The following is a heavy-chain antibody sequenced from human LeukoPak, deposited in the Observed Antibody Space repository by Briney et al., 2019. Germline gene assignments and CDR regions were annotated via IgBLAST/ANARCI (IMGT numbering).Heavy chain of an antibody. V-gene: IGHV3-74*01. D-gene: IGHD6-19*01. CDR3: AKGRGSSGWYDPLDY. CDR2: INTDGSIT. J-gene: IGHJ4*02. Sequence: PGGSLRLSCAASGFTFSNSWMNWVRHAPGKGLVWVSRINTDGSITIYADSVKGRFTISRDNSKNTLYLQMNSLRAEDTAVYYCAKGRGSSGWYDPLDYWGQGTLVTVSS. CDR1: GFTFSNSW.